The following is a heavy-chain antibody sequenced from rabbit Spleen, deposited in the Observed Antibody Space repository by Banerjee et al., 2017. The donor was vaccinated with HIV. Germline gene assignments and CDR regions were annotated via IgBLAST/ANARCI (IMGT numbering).Heavy chain of an antibody. D-gene: IGHD4-1*01. J-gene: IGHJ3*01. CDR2: INIVTGKD. Sequence: EQLEESGGGLVKPEGSLTLTCKASGVSFSDKDVMCWVRQAPGKGLEWIACINIVTGKDVYATWAKGRFIMSRTSSTTVTLQMTSLTAADTATYFCARAIVPWLGLTRLDLWGQGALVTVS. V-gene: IGHV1S45*01. CDR3: ARAIVPWLGLTRLDL. CDR1: GVSFSDKDV.